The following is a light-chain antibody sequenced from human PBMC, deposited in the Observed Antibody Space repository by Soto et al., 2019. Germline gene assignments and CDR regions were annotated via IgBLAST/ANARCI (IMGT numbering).Light chain of an antibody. Sequence: EIVLTQSPGTLSLSPGERATLSCRASQTISSSFLAWYQQDPGQAPRLLIYGASSRVTGIPDRFSGSGSGTDFTLTISGLEPEDFAVYFCQQYGSSPITFGQGTRLEIK. CDR3: QQYGSSPIT. CDR2: GAS. V-gene: IGKV3-20*01. CDR1: QTISSSF. J-gene: IGKJ5*01.